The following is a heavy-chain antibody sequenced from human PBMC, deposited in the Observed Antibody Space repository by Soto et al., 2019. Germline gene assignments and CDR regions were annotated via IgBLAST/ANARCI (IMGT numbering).Heavy chain of an antibody. Sequence: ASVKVSCKASGYTFTGYYMHWVRQAPGQGLEWMGWINPNSGGTNYAQKFQGRVTMTRDTSISTAYMELSRLRSDDTAVYYCARDIGITGTPFDHFDYWGQGTLVTVSS. CDR2: INPNSGGT. D-gene: IGHD1-20*01. CDR1: GYTFTGYY. J-gene: IGHJ4*02. V-gene: IGHV1-2*02. CDR3: ARDIGITGTPFDHFDY.